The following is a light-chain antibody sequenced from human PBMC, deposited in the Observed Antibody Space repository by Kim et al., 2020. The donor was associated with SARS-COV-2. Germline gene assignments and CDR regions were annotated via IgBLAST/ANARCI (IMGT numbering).Light chain of an antibody. V-gene: IGLV3-9*01. CDR1: NIGSKN. J-gene: IGLJ2*01. CDR3: QVWYSSTRKV. Sequence: SYELTQPLSVSVALGQTARITCGGNNIGSKNVHWYQQKPGQAPVLVIYRDSNRPSGIPERFSGSNSGNTATLTISRAQAGDEADHYCQVWYSSTRKVFGG. CDR2: RDS.